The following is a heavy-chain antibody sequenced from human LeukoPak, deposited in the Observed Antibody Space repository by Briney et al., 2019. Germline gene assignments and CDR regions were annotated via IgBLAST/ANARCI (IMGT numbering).Heavy chain of an antibody. J-gene: IGHJ1*01. V-gene: IGHV4-59*01. Sequence: SETLSLTCTVFGGSISSYYWSWIRQPPGKGLEWIGYIYYSGSTNYNPSLKSRVTISVDTSKNQFSLKLSSVTAADTAVYYCARGSVGATRFQHWGQGTLVTVSS. CDR2: IYYSGST. D-gene: IGHD1-26*01. CDR3: ARGSVGATRFQH. CDR1: GGSISSYY.